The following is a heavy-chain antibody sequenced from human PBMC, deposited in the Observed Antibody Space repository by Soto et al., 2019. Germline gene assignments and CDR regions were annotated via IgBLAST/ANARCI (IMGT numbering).Heavy chain of an antibody. Sequence: EASVKVSCKASGYAFTSYGISWVRQAPGQGLEWMGWISAYNGNTNYAQKLQGRVTMTTDTSTSTAYMELRSLRSDDTAVYYCARPPYGDGFLDIWGQGTMVTVSS. CDR3: ARPPYGDGFLDI. CDR2: ISAYNGNT. D-gene: IGHD4-17*01. V-gene: IGHV1-18*01. J-gene: IGHJ3*02. CDR1: GYAFTSYG.